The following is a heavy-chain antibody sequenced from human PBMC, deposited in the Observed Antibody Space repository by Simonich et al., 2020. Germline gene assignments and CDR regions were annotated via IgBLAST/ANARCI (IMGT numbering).Heavy chain of an antibody. CDR3: ARHAGFAFDI. V-gene: IGHV4-39*01. CDR1: GGSISSRSSY. J-gene: IGHJ3*02. Sequence: QLQLQESGPGLVKPSETLSLTCTVSGGSISSRSSYWGWIRQPPGKGLEWIGSIYFSGSTYYNPSRRSRVTISVDTSKNQFSLKLSSVTAADTAVYYCARHAGFAFDIWGQGTMVTVSS. D-gene: IGHD6-13*01. CDR2: IYFSGST.